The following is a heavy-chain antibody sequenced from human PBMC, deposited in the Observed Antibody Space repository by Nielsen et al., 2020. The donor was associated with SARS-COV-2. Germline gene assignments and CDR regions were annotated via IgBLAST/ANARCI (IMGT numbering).Heavy chain of an antibody. Sequence: GESLKISCAASGFTFSSYWMSWVRQAPGKGLEWVANIKQDGSEKYYVDSVKGRFTISRDNAKNSLYLQMNSLRAEDTAVYYCAKDVGTVTTFDYWGQGTLVTVSS. D-gene: IGHD4-17*01. CDR3: AKDVGTVTTFDY. CDR1: GFTFSSYW. CDR2: IKQDGSEK. J-gene: IGHJ4*02. V-gene: IGHV3-7*01.